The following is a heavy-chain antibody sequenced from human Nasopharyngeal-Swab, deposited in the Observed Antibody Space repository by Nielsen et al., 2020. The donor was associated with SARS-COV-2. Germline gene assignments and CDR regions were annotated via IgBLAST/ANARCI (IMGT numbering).Heavy chain of an antibody. CDR1: GFTFSSYG. D-gene: IGHD3-10*01. J-gene: IGHJ4*02. CDR2: ISYDGSNK. CDR3: ARTETYYYGSGNYYPIDY. Sequence: GGSLRLSCAASGFTFSSYGMHWVRQAPGKGLEWVAVISYDGSNKYYADSVKGRFTISRDNSKNTLYLQMNSLRAEDTAVYYCARTETYYYGSGNYYPIDYWGQGTLVTVSS. V-gene: IGHV3-30*03.